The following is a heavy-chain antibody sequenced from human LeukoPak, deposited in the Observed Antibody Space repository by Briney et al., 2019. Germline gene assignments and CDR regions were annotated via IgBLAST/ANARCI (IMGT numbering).Heavy chain of an antibody. J-gene: IGHJ4*02. CDR1: GGSISSFY. V-gene: IGHV4-59*01. D-gene: IGHD5-24*01. CDR3: ARDRGRDGYNDRLDY. CDR2: IYYSGST. Sequence: SETLSLTCTVSGGSISSFYWSWIRQPPGQGLEWIGYIYYSGSTNYNPSLKSRVTISVDTSKNQFSLKLSSVTAADTAVYYCARDRGRDGYNDRLDYWSQGTLVTVSS.